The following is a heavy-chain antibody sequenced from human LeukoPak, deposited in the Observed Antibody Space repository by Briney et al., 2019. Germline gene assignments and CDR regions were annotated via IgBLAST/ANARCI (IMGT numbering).Heavy chain of an antibody. J-gene: IGHJ4*02. D-gene: IGHD6-19*01. Sequence: GGSLRLSCAASGFTFSSYAMSWVRQAPGKGLEWVSAIIGSGGSTYYADSVKGRFTISRDNSKNTLYLQMNSLRAEDTAVYYCAKARIAVAGTGGSYFDYWSQGTLVTVSS. CDR1: GFTFSSYA. CDR3: AKARIAVAGTGGSYFDY. V-gene: IGHV3-23*01. CDR2: IIGSGGST.